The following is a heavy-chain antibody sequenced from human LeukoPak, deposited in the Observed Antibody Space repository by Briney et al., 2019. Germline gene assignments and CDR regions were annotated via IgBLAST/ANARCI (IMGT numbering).Heavy chain of an antibody. J-gene: IGHJ4*02. D-gene: IGHD1-7*01. CDR1: GYTFTGYY. V-gene: IGHV1-2*02. CDR2: INPNSGGT. Sequence: ASVKVSRKASGYTFTGYYMHWVRQAPGQGLEWMGWINPNSGGTNYAQKFQGRVTMTRDTSTSTVYMELSSLRSEDTAVYYCARLLKVNYYFDYWGQGTLVTVSS. CDR3: ARLLKVNYYFDY.